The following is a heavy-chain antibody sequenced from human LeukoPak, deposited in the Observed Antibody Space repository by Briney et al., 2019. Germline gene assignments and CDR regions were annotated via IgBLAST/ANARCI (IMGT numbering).Heavy chain of an antibody. CDR3: ARREQGYSYNY. J-gene: IGHJ4*02. Sequence: ASVKVSCKASGGTFSSYAISWVRQAPGQGLEWMGWISAYNGNTNYAQKLQGRVTMTTDTSTSTAYMELRSLRSDDTAVYYCARREQGYSYNYWGQGTLVTVSS. D-gene: IGHD5-18*01. CDR1: GGTFSSYA. CDR2: ISAYNGNT. V-gene: IGHV1-18*01.